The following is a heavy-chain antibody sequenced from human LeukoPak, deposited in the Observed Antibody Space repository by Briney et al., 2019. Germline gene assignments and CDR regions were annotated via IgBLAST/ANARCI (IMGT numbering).Heavy chain of an antibody. Sequence: GWSLRLFCAASGFTFSTYGMQWVRQAPGKRREWVSITTYDGSSKFYADCLQGRFTISRDNSKNPLYLQMNSLRAEDTAVYYCARKEGGTWAADYWGQGTLVSVSS. CDR3: ARKEGGTWAADY. J-gene: IGHJ4*02. V-gene: IGHV3-30*03. CDR1: GFTFSTYG. D-gene: IGHD2-15*01. CDR2: TTYDGSSK.